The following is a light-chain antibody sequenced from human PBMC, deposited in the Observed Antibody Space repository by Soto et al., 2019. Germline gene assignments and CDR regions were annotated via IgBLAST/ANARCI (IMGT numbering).Light chain of an antibody. CDR1: SSNIGRNS. CDR3: AAWDDSLNGDV. V-gene: IGLV1-44*01. Sequence: QAPSASETPGQRVTISCSGRSSNIGRNSISWYQQFPGTAPKLLIYNTNQRPAGVPDRFSGSKSGTSASLAIRGLQSDDEADYYCAAWDDSLNGDVFGTGTKVTVL. J-gene: IGLJ1*01. CDR2: NTN.